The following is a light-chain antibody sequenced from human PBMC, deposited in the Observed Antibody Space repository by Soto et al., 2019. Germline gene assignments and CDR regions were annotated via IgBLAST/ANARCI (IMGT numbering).Light chain of an antibody. Sequence: EIVMTQSPATLSVSPGERATLSCRASESVSGNLAWYQQKPGQAPRLLIYDTASRATAIPARFSGSGSGTEFTLTISSLQSEDFAVYYCQQYSKWRTFGQGTRLEIK. CDR1: ESVSGN. CDR2: DTA. V-gene: IGKV3-15*01. J-gene: IGKJ5*01. CDR3: QQYSKWRT.